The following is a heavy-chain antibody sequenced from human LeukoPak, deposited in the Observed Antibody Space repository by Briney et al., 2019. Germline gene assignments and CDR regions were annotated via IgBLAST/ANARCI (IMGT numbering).Heavy chain of an antibody. CDR2: INSDGSST. V-gene: IGHV3-74*01. D-gene: IGHD2-2*01. CDR3: ARGDIVVVPADVRYYFDY. J-gene: IGHJ4*02. CDR1: GFTFSSYW. Sequence: GGSLRLSCAASGFTFSSYWMHWVRQAPGKGLVWVSRINSDGSSTSYADSVKGRFTISRDNAKNTLYLQMNSPRAEDTAVYYCARGDIVVVPADVRYYFDYWGQGTLVTVSS.